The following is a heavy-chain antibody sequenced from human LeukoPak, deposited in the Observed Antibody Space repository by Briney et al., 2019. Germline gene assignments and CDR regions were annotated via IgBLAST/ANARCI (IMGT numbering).Heavy chain of an antibody. D-gene: IGHD4-17*01. CDR2: ISSSISTM. CDR1: GFTFSTYS. V-gene: IGHV3-48*02. Sequence: GGSLRLSCAASGFTFSTYSMNWVRQAPGKGLEWVSYISSSISTMYYADSVEGRFTISRDNAKTSLYLQMNSLRDEDTAIYYCARDFADGYGFDIWSQGTLVTVS. J-gene: IGHJ3*02. CDR3: ARDFADGYGFDI.